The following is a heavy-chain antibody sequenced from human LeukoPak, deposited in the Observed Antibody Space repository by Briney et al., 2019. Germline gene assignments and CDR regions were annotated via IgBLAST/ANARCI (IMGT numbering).Heavy chain of an antibody. Sequence: SETLSLTCTVSGGSISSYYWSWIRQPAGKGLEWIGRIYTSGNTNYNPSLKSRVTMSVDTSKNQFSLKLSSVTAADTAVYYCARARDYYGSGSYYYYYYYMDVWGKGTTVTVSS. V-gene: IGHV4-4*07. CDR2: IYTSGNT. CDR3: ARARDYYGSGSYYYYYYYMDV. D-gene: IGHD3-10*01. CDR1: GGSISSYY. J-gene: IGHJ6*03.